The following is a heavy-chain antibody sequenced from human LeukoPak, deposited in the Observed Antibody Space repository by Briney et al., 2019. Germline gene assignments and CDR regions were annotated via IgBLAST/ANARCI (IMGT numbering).Heavy chain of an antibody. V-gene: IGHV3-23*01. CDR3: ARGDDSSGYPYYFDY. J-gene: IGHJ4*02. CDR1: GFTFSSYA. Sequence: GGSLRLSCAASGFTFSSYAMSWVRQAPGKGLEWVSAISGSGGSTYYADSVKGRFTISRDNSKNTLYLQMNSLRAEDTAVYYCARGDDSSGYPYYFDYWGQGTLVTVSS. D-gene: IGHD3-22*01. CDR2: ISGSGGST.